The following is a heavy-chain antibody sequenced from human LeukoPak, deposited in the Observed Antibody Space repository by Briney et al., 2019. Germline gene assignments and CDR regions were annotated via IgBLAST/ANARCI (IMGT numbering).Heavy chain of an antibody. CDR3: ARGDGYNFRIDY. D-gene: IGHD5-24*01. V-gene: IGHV1-3*01. CDR1: GYTFTSYT. CDR2: INAGNGNT. J-gene: IGHJ4*02. Sequence: ASVKVSRKASGYTFTSYTMHWVRQAPGQRLEWMGWINAGNGNTKYSQKFQGRVTITRDTSASTAYMEVSSLRSEDTAVYYCARGDGYNFRIDYWGQGTLVTVSS.